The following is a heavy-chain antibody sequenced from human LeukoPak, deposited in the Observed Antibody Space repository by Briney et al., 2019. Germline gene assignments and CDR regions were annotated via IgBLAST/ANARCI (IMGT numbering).Heavy chain of an antibody. CDR1: GFTFSSYA. CDR3: AKDRGSNWYYFDY. V-gene: IGHV3-23*01. Sequence: GGSLRLSCAASGFTFSSYAMSWVRQAPGKGLEWVSAISGSGGSTYYADSVKGRFTISRDNAKNSLYLQMNSLRAEDTALYYCAKDRGSNWYYFDYWGQGTLVTVSS. CDR2: ISGSGGST. D-gene: IGHD1-26*01. J-gene: IGHJ4*02.